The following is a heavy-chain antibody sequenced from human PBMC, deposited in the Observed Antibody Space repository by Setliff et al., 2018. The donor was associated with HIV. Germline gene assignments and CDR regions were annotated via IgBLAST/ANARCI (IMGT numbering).Heavy chain of an antibody. D-gene: IGHD3-10*01. CDR2: FSGSGRSV. CDR3: VRKACDYYGSGTYDEEGYFDY. Sequence: GGSLRLSCTASGFTFSPYTLNWVRQAPGKGLDWVASFSGSGRSVYYADSVNGRFTISRDNAESSVYLQMNSLRVEDTAIYYCVRKACDYYGSGTYDEEGYFDYWGQGTLVTVSS. CDR1: GFTFSPYT. J-gene: IGHJ4*02. V-gene: IGHV3-21*01.